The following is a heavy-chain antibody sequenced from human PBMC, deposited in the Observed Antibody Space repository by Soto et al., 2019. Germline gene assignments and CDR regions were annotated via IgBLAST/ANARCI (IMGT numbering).Heavy chain of an antibody. J-gene: IGHJ5*02. CDR3: AREDGTYYDFWSGPWFDP. CDR2: IYYSGST. V-gene: IGHV4-61*08. CDR1: GGSISSGDYY. D-gene: IGHD3-3*01. Sequence: SETLSLTCTVSGGSISSGDYYWSWIRQPPGKGLEWIGYIYYSGSTNYNPSPKSRVTISVDTSKNQFSLKLSSVTAADTAVYYCAREDGTYYDFWSGPWFDPWGQGTLVTVSS.